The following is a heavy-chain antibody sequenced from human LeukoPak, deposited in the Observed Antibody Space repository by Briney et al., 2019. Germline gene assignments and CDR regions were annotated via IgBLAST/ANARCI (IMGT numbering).Heavy chain of an antibody. V-gene: IGHV1-2*02. CDR1: GYTFTGYY. CDR2: INPNSGGT. D-gene: IGHD1-26*01. J-gene: IGHJ4*02. Sequence: GSSVNVSCKASGYTFTGYYMHWVRQAPGQGLEWMGWINPNSGGTNYAQKFQGRVTMTRDTSISTAYMELSRLRSDDTAVYYCARFHVGARDYWGQGTLVTVSS. CDR3: ARFHVGARDY.